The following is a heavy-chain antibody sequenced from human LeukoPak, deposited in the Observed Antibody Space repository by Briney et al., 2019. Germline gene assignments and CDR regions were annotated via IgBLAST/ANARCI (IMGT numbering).Heavy chain of an antibody. J-gene: IGHJ4*02. CDR2: INTNTGNP. Sequence: ASVKVSCKASGYTFTSYAMNWVRQAPGQGLEWMGWINTNTGNPTYAQGFTGRFVFSLDTSVSTAYLQISSLKAEDTAVYYCATIYCSSTSCYVAPFDYWGQGTLVTVSS. CDR1: GYTFTSYA. D-gene: IGHD2-2*01. V-gene: IGHV7-4-1*02. CDR3: ATIYCSSTSCYVAPFDY.